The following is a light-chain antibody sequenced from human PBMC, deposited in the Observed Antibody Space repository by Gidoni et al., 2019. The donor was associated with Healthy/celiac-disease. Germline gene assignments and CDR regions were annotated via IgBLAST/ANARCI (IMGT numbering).Light chain of an antibody. CDR3: QSYDSSLSVPHWV. CDR2: GNS. CDR1: SSNIGAGYD. V-gene: IGLV1-40*01. J-gene: IGLJ3*02. Sequence: QSVLTQPPSVSGAPGQRVTISCTGRSSNIGAGYDVHWYQQLPGTAPKLLIYGNSNRPSGVPDRFSGSKSGTSASLAITGLQAEDEADYYCQSYDSSLSVPHWVFGGGTKLTVL.